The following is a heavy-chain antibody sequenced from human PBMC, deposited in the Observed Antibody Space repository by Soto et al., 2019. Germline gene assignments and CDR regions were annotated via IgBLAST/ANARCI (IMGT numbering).Heavy chain of an antibody. J-gene: IGHJ2*01. CDR1: GGTYT. CDR3: ESQPERYCYDTRGYWYFDL. V-gene: IGHV1-69*02. D-gene: IGHD3-22*01. Sequence: QVQLVQSGAEVKKPGSSVKVSCKASGGTYTISWVRQAPGQGLEWMGRIIPIFGIANSAQRCQGRVTITADKSTSTVYMEPSSMRSEDTAVYYCESQPERYCYDTRGYWYFDLWGRGTMVTVSS. CDR2: IIPIFGIA.